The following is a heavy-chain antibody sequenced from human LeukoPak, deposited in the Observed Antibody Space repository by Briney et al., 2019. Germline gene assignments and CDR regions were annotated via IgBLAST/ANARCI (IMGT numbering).Heavy chain of an antibody. D-gene: IGHD3-22*01. V-gene: IGHV3-33*06. CDR1: GFTFSSYG. CDR2: IWYGGSNK. CDR3: AKETKKYYYDINWFDP. Sequence: PGGSLRLSCAASGFTFSSYGMHWVRQAPGKGLEWVAVIWYGGSNKYYADSVKGRFTISRDNSKNTLYLQMNSLRAEDTAVYYCAKETKKYYYDINWFDPWGQGTLVTVSS. J-gene: IGHJ5*02.